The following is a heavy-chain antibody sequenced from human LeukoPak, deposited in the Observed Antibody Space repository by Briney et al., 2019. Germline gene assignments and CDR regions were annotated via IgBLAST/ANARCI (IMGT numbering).Heavy chain of an antibody. CDR3: AKDKLWFGELRGGLDY. Sequence: GGSLRLSCAASGFTFSSYGMHWVRQAPGKGLEWVAVIWYDGSNKYYADSVKGRFTISRDNSKNTLYLQMNSLRAEDTAVYYCAKDKLWFGELRGGLDYWGQGTLVTVSS. V-gene: IGHV3-33*06. CDR2: IWYDGSNK. D-gene: IGHD3-10*01. CDR1: GFTFSSYG. J-gene: IGHJ4*02.